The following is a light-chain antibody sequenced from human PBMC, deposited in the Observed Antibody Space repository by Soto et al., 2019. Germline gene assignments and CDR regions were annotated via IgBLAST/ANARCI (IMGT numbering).Light chain of an antibody. CDR1: SSDVGSYNL. CDR3: CSYAGSSTFV. Sequence: QSVLTQPASVSGSPGQSITISCTGTSSDVGSYNLVSWYQQHPGKAPKLMIYEVSKRPSGVSNRFSGSKSGITASLTISGLQAEDEADYYCCSYAGSSTFVFGTGTKLTVL. V-gene: IGLV2-23*02. J-gene: IGLJ1*01. CDR2: EVS.